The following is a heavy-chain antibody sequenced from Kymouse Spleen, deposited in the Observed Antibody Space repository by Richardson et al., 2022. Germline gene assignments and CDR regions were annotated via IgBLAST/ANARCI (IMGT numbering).Heavy chain of an antibody. CDR3: ARGRRFGELLYPFFDY. Sequence: QVQLQQWGAGLLKPSETLSLTCAVYGGSFSGYYWSWIRQPPGKGLEWIGEINHSGSTNYNPSLKSRVTISVDTSKNQFSLKLSSVTAADTAVYYCARGRRFGELLYPFFDYWGQGTLVTVSS. CDR2: INHSGST. V-gene: IGHV4-34*01. CDR1: GGSFSGYY. J-gene: IGHJ4*02. D-gene: IGHD3-10*01.